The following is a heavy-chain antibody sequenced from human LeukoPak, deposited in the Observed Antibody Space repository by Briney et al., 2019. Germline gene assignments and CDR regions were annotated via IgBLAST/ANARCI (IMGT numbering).Heavy chain of an antibody. CDR1: GYTCTGYY. Sequence: EASVKVSCTASGYTCTGYYMHWVRQAPGQGLEWMGWINPNSGGTDYAQKFQGRVTMTRDTSISTAYMELSRLRSDDTAVYYCARAPSLLWFGEPYYYGMDVWGQGTTVTVSS. CDR3: ARAPSLLWFGEPYYYGMDV. CDR2: INPNSGGT. J-gene: IGHJ6*02. D-gene: IGHD3-10*01. V-gene: IGHV1-2*02.